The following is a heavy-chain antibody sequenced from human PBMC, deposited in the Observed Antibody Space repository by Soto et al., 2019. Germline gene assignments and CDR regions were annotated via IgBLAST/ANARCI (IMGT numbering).Heavy chain of an antibody. V-gene: IGHV3-30-3*01. J-gene: IGHJ5*02. CDR1: GFTFSSYA. CDR3: ARDKASSSPYNWFDP. CDR2: ISYDGSNK. Sequence: QPGGSLRLSCAASGFTFSSYAMHWVRQAPGKGLEWVAVISYDGSNKYYADSVKGRFTISRDNSKNTLYLQMNSLRAEDTAVYYCARDKASSSPYNWFDPWGQGTLVTVSS. D-gene: IGHD6-13*01.